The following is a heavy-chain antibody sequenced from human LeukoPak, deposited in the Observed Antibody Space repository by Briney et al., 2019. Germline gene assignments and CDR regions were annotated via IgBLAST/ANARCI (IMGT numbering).Heavy chain of an antibody. V-gene: IGHV3-30*04. D-gene: IGHD3-10*01. CDR1: GFTFSSYG. Sequence: GGSLRLSCAASGFTFSSYGMHWVRQAPGKGLDWVAVISSDGSNRYYADSVKGRFTISRDNSKNTLYLQMNSLRAEDTAVYYCARSDRRGAITMVRGVASRGAFDIWGQGTMVSVTS. CDR3: ARSDRRGAITMVRGVASRGAFDI. CDR2: ISSDGSNR. J-gene: IGHJ3*02.